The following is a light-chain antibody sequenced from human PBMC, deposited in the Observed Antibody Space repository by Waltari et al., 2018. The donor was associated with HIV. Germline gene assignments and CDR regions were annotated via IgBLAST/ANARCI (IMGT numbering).Light chain of an antibody. Sequence: QSVLTQPPSVSGAPGQRVTISCTGSSAKSGAGYDVHWYQQLPVTAPKLLIYGNSNRPSGVPDRFSGSKSGTSASLAITGLQAEDEADYYCQSYDSSLSGVFGGGTKLTVL. CDR2: GNS. J-gene: IGLJ3*02. V-gene: IGLV1-40*01. CDR3: QSYDSSLSGV. CDR1: SAKSGAGYD.